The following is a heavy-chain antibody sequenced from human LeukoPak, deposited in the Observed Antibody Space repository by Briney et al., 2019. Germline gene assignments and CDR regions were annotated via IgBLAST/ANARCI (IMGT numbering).Heavy chain of an antibody. CDR1: GGSFSGYY. Sequence: KPSETLSLTCAVYGGSFSGYYWSWIRQPPGKGLEWIGEINHSGSTNYNPSLKSRVTISVDTSKNQFSLKLSSVTAADTAVYFCARERSSWYYLDYWGQGMLVTVSS. V-gene: IGHV4-34*01. CDR3: ARERSSWYYLDY. J-gene: IGHJ4*02. CDR2: INHSGST. D-gene: IGHD6-13*01.